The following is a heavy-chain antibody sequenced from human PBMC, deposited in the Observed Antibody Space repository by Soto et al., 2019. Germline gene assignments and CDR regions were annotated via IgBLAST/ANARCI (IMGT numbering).Heavy chain of an antibody. CDR1: GGFINPNEW. Sequence: PSETLSLTCAVSGGFINPNEWWTWVRLPPGMGLEWIGERHLSGGASYNPSLRSRVTLSLDNSKNRFFLDLSSVTAADTAIYFCARGGDYTWRVWGQGTLVTVSS. CDR3: ARGGDYTWRV. D-gene: IGHD2-21*02. CDR2: RHLSGGA. J-gene: IGHJ4*02. V-gene: IGHV4-4*02.